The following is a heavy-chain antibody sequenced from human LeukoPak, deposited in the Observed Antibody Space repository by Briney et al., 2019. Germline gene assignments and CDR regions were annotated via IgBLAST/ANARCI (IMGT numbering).Heavy chain of an antibody. Sequence: GGSLRLSCAASGFTVSNNYMTWVRQAPGKGLEWVSLIYSAGGTLYADSVKGRFTISRDNSKNTLYLQMNSLRTEDTAVYYCASGSSLGQVDYWGQGTLVTVPS. V-gene: IGHV3-66*02. D-gene: IGHD1-26*01. CDR3: ASGSSLGQVDY. CDR2: IYSAGGT. J-gene: IGHJ4*02. CDR1: GFTVSNNY.